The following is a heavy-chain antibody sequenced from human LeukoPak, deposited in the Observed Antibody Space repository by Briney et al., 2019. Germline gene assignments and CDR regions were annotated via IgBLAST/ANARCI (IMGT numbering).Heavy chain of an antibody. D-gene: IGHD2-2*01. Sequence: SETLSLTCTVSGGSISSSSYYWGWIRQPPGKGLEWIGSIYYSGSTYYNPSLKSRVTISVDTSKNQFSLDLSSVTAADTAVYYCARLRVVPVTRVFDSWGQGILVTVSS. CDR1: GGSISSSSYY. CDR2: IYYSGST. V-gene: IGHV4-39*01. CDR3: ARLRVVPVTRVFDS. J-gene: IGHJ4*02.